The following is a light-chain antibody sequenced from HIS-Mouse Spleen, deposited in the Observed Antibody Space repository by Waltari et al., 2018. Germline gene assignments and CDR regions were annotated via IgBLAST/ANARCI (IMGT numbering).Light chain of an antibody. CDR3: YSTDSSGNHRV. CDR2: EDS. J-gene: IGLJ2*01. CDR1: ALPKKY. V-gene: IGLV3-10*01. Sequence: SYELTQPPSVSVSPGQTARITCSGDALPKKYAYWYQQKSGQAPVLVRYEDSKRPSGIPARFSGSSSGTMATLTISGAQVEDEADYYCYSTDSSGNHRVFGGGTKLTVL.